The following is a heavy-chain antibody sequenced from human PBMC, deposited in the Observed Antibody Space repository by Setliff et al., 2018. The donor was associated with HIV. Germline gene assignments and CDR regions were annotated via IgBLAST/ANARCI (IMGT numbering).Heavy chain of an antibody. Sequence: GASVKVSCKASGVTFNYSFITWVRQAPGQGLEWMGGVVPTIHEATYAQKFQGRVTITADESATTVYMEMSGLTSKDTAIYYCARGADASGYFYREYFQHWGQGTLVTVSS. V-gene: IGHV1-69*13. CDR3: ARGADASGYFYREYFQH. CDR2: VVPTIHEA. CDR1: GVTFNYSF. J-gene: IGHJ1*01. D-gene: IGHD3-22*01.